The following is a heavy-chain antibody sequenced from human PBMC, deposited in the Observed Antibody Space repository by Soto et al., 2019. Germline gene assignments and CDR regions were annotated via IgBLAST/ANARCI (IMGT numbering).Heavy chain of an antibody. D-gene: IGHD6-25*01. V-gene: IGHV4-59*01. J-gene: IGHJ4*02. Sequence: WTWIRQAPGKGLEWIGYVYNYGSTTYSPSLKSRVSISADTSKNLISLNLTSVTAADTAVYYCVIETGSWYFDSWGQGTLVTVSS. CDR2: VYNYGST. CDR3: VIETGSWYFDS.